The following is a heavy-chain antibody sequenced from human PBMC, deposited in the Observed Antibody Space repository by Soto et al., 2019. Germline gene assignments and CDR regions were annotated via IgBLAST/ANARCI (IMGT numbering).Heavy chain of an antibody. CDR1: GFSLSNAGLG. CDR3: ASAYSTSWYRFDP. CDR2: IFSNDEK. J-gene: IGHJ5*02. Sequence: QVTVKESGPVLVKPTETLTLTCTVSGFSLSNAGLGVSWIRQPPGKALEWLAHIFSNDEKSYSTSLKSRLTIAKDTYKSQVVLTMTNMDPVDTATYYCASAYSTSWYRFDPWGQGTLVTVSS. V-gene: IGHV2-26*01. D-gene: IGHD6-13*01.